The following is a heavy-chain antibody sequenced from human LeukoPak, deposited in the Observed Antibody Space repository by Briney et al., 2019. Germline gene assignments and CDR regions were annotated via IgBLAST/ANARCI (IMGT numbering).Heavy chain of an antibody. CDR1: GGSISSYY. V-gene: IGHV4-59*01. CDR3: ARRHYSGSGSYYYYYMDV. D-gene: IGHD3-10*01. J-gene: IGHJ6*03. CDR2: IYYSGST. Sequence: KPSETLSLTCTVSGGSISSYYWNWIRQPPGKGLEWIGYIYYSGSTNYNPSLKSRVTISVDMSKNQFSLKLSSVTAADTAVYYCARRHYSGSGSYYYYYMDVWGRGTTVTVSS.